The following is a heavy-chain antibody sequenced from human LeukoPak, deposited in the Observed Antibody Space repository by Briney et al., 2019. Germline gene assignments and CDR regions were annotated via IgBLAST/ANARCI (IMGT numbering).Heavy chain of an antibody. D-gene: IGHD5-12*01. J-gene: IGHJ4*02. V-gene: IGHV1-69*04. CDR1: GGTFSSYG. CDR2: IIPIVDIT. Sequence: ASVKVSCKASGGTFSSYGISWVRQAPGQGLEWIGRIIPIVDITNYAQKFQGRVTITADRYTSTTYMELSSLRSQDTAVYYCARDHRVATIFFDYWGQGTLVTVSS. CDR3: ARDHRVATIFFDY.